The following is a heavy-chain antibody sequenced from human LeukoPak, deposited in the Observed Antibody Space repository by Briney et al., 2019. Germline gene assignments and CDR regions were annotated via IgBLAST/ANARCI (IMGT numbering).Heavy chain of an antibody. V-gene: IGHV3-73*01. Sequence: GGSLRLSCAASGFTFSGSAMHWVRQASGKGLEWVGRIRSKANSYATAYAASVKGRFTISRDDSKNTAYLQMNSLKTEDTAVYHCTTSRSFAQQLGNYWGQGTLVTVSS. D-gene: IGHD6-13*01. J-gene: IGHJ4*02. CDR3: TTSRSFAQQLGNY. CDR2: IRSKANSYAT. CDR1: GFTFSGSA.